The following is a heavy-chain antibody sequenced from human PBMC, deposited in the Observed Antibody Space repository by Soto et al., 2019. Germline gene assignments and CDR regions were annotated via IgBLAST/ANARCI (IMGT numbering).Heavy chain of an antibody. J-gene: IGHJ4*02. CDR2: VRAKAHNYAT. V-gene: IGHV3-73*02. D-gene: IGHD5-12*01. CDR1: GFIFSGSA. Sequence: QLVESGGGLVQPGGSLKLSCTASGFIFSGSAMHWVRQAPGKGLEWVGRVRAKAHNYATVYGVSVQGRFTISRDASKKEEYLEMNSLKIEDTAVYYCVHPDTSGYNGYEGYWGQGTLVTVSS. CDR3: VHPDTSGYNGYEGY.